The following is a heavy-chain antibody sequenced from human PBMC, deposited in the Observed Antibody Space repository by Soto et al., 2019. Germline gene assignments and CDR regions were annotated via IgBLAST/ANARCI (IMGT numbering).Heavy chain of an antibody. V-gene: IGHV3-15*01. CDR2: IKSKTDGGTT. CDR3: TTGSRLRFAFDI. D-gene: IGHD4-17*01. Sequence: EVQLVESGGGLVKPGGSLRLSCAASGFTFSNAWMSWVRQAPGTGLEWVGRIKSKTDGGTTDYAAPVKGRFTISRDDSKNTLYLQMNSLKTEDTAVYYCTTGSRLRFAFDIWGQGTMVTVSS. J-gene: IGHJ3*02. CDR1: GFTFSNAW.